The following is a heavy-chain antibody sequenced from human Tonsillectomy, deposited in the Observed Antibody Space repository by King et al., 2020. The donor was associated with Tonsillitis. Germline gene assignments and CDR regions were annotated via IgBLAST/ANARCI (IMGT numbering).Heavy chain of an antibody. Sequence: MQLQESCPGLVKPSQTLSLTCTVSGGSISSGSYYWSWIRQPAGKGLEWIGRIYTSGSTNYNPSLKSRVTMSVNTSKNQFSLKLSSVTAADTAVYYCARAHPLYSSSATYNWFDPWGQGTLVTVSS. CDR3: ARAHPLYSSSATYNWFDP. CDR1: GGSISSGSYY. V-gene: IGHV4-61*02. D-gene: IGHD6-6*01. CDR2: IYTSGST. J-gene: IGHJ5*02.